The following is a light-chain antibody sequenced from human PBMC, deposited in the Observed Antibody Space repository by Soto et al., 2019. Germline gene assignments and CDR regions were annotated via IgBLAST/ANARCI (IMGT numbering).Light chain of an antibody. Sequence: QSALTQPASVSGSPGQSITLCCTRTSSGVENYNLVSWYQHRPGKAPKLIIYEGSQRPSGVSDRFSGSKSGNTASLTISGLRAEDEADYYCSSYAGAVVFGGGTKLTVL. CDR1: SSGVENYNL. J-gene: IGLJ2*01. V-gene: IGLV2-23*01. CDR3: SSYAGAVV. CDR2: EGS.